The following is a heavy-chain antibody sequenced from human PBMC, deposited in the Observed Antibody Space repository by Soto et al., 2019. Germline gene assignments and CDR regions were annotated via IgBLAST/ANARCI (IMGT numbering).Heavy chain of an antibody. V-gene: IGHV1-18*01. J-gene: IGHJ3*02. CDR1: GYTFTSYG. D-gene: IGHD2-15*01. CDR3: ARDNPQCSGGSCYPDAFDI. Sequence: ASVKVSCKASGYTFTSYGISWVLQAPGQGLEWMGWISAYNGNTNYAQKLQGRVTMTTDTSTSTAYMELRSLRSDDTAVYYCARDNPQCSGGSCYPDAFDIWGQGTMVTVSS. CDR2: ISAYNGNT.